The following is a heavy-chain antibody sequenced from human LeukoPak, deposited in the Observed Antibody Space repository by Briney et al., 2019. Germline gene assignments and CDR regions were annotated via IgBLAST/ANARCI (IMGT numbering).Heavy chain of an antibody. CDR1: GFTFSSYA. CDR2: ISGSGGST. CDR3: AKDLGAAMDTFDY. V-gene: IGHV3-23*01. J-gene: IGHJ4*02. Sequence: PGGSLRLSCAASGFTFSSYAMSWVRQAPGKGLEWVSAISGSGGSTYYADSVKGRFTISRDNSKNTPYLQMNSLRAEDTAVYYCAKDLGAAMDTFDYWGQGTLVTVSS. D-gene: IGHD5-18*01.